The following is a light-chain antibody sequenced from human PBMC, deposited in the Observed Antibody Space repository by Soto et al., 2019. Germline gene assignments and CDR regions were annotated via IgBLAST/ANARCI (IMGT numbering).Light chain of an antibody. CDR3: SSQAGSDSLMV. V-gene: IGLV2-8*01. CDR2: GVS. J-gene: IGLJ2*01. CDR1: SSDIGTFSS. Sequence: QSALTQPPSASGSPGQSVTISCTGTSSDIGTFSSISWYQQYPGKAPKLMIFGVSQRPSGVPDRFSGSKSANTASLTVSGLQDEDEAEYYCSSQAGSDSLMVFCGGTKLTVL.